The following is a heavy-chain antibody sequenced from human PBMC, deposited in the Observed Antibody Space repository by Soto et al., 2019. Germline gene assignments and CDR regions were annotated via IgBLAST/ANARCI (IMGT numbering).Heavy chain of an antibody. CDR3: AKDLLGPGRAYGMDV. Sequence: QVQLVESGRGGVQPGRALRLSCAASGCSFCSYGMHWVRQAPGKGLEWVAVISYDGSNKYYADSVKGRFTISRDNSKNTLYLTMNSLRAEDTAVYYCAKDLLGPGRAYGMDVWGQGTTVTVSS. CDR2: ISYDGSNK. CDR1: GCSFCSYG. D-gene: IGHD7-27*01. J-gene: IGHJ6*02. V-gene: IGHV3-30*18.